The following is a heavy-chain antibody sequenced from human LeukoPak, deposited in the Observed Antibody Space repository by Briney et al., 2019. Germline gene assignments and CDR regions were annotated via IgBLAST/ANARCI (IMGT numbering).Heavy chain of an antibody. CDR2: IRSKAYGGTT. V-gene: IGHV3-49*04. CDR1: GFTFGDYA. D-gene: IGHD6-13*01. J-gene: IGHJ4*02. Sequence: PGGSLRLSCTASGFTFGDYALSWVRQAPGKGLEWVGFIRSKAYGGTTEYAASVKGRFTISRDDSKSIAYLQMNSLKTEDTAVYYCTRATSAAGLRYWGQGTLVTVSS. CDR3: TRATSAAGLRY.